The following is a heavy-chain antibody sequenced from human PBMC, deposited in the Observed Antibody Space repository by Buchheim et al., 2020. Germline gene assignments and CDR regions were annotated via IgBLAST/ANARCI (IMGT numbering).Heavy chain of an antibody. Sequence: QVQLVESGGGVVQPGRSLRLSCAASGFTFSSYAMHWVRQAPGKGLERVAVISYDGSNKYYADSVKGRFTISRDNSKNTLYLQMNSLRAEDTAVYYCARENYYYDSSGSEGWYYFDYWGQGTL. CDR2: ISYDGSNK. CDR1: GFTFSSYA. V-gene: IGHV3-30-3*01. J-gene: IGHJ4*02. CDR3: ARENYYYDSSGSEGWYYFDY. D-gene: IGHD3-22*01.